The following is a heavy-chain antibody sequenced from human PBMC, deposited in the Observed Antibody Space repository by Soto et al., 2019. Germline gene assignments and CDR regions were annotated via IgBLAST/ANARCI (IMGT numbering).Heavy chain of an antibody. J-gene: IGHJ4*02. CDR2: LTSGGGT. D-gene: IGHD5-12*01. V-gene: IGHV3-23*01. Sequence: EVQLLESGGCLVQPGGSLRLSCEASGFILNSYGMSWVRQAPGKGLEWVSTLTSGGGTHYADSVKGRFTISRENSKNTLYLQMNSLRAEDTAVYYCAKDGDLYSGYSDHWGQGTLVTGSS. CDR3: AKDGDLYSGYSDH. CDR1: GFILNSYG.